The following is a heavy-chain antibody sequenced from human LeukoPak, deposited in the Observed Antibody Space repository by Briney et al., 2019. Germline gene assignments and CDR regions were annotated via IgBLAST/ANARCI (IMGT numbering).Heavy chain of an antibody. J-gene: IGHJ4*02. Sequence: ASVKVSCEASGYTFTGYYMHWVRQAPGQGLEWMGWINPNSGGTKYAQKFQGRVTMTRDTSISTAYMEVSRLRSDDTAVYYCARDNSGSFGDYWGQGTLVAVSS. CDR1: GYTFTGYY. V-gene: IGHV1-2*02. D-gene: IGHD6-19*01. CDR3: ARDNSGSFGDY. CDR2: INPNSGGT.